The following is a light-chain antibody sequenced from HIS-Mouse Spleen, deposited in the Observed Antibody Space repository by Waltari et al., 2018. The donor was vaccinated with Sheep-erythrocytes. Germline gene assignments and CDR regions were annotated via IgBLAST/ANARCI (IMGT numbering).Light chain of an antibody. CDR2: EGS. V-gene: IGLV2-23*01. CDR3: CSYAGSSTPWV. J-gene: IGLJ3*02. Sequence: QSALTQPASVSGSPGQSITISCTGTSRNVGSYNLFPLYQQHPGKAPKLMIYEGSKRPSGFSNRFSGSKSGNTASLTISGLQAEDEADYYCCSYAGSSTPWVFGGGTKLTVL. CDR1: SRNVGSYNL.